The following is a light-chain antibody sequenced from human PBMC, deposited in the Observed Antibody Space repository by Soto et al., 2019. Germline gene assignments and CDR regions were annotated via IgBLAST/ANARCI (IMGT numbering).Light chain of an antibody. CDR2: EVS. J-gene: IGLJ1*01. Sequence: QSVLTQPPSASGSPGQSATISCTGTSSDVGAYKYVSWYQQHPGKAPKVIIYEVSKRPSGVPDRFSGSKSGNTASLTVSGLQAEDEADYYCSSYAGSNNLYVFGTGTKLTVL. CDR3: SSYAGSNNLYV. V-gene: IGLV2-8*01. CDR1: SSDVGAYKY.